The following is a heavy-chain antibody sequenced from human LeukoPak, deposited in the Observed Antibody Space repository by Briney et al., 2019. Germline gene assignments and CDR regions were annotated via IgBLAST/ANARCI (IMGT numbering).Heavy chain of an antibody. D-gene: IGHD6-19*01. V-gene: IGHV3-33*01. CDR3: ASAVSSGWSYFDY. CDR2: IWYDGSNK. Sequence: GGSLRLSCAASGFTYSSYSMHWVRQGPGKGLEWVAVIWYDGSNKYYADSVKGRFTISRDNSKNTLYLQMNSLRAEDTAVYYCASAVSSGWSYFDYWGQGTLVTVSS. CDR1: GFTYSSYS. J-gene: IGHJ4*02.